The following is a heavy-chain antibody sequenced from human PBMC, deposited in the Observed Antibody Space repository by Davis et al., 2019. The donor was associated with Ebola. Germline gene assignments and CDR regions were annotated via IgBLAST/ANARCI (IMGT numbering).Heavy chain of an antibody. CDR1: GYTLTELS. V-gene: IGHV1-24*01. Sequence: ASVKVSCKVSGYTLTELSIHWVRQAPGKGLEWMGGFHPEDGETVYAQKFQGRVTVTEDKSTDTAYMDLSSLRSEDTAVYYCARGYGDKYYYYYGMDVWGQGTTVTVSS. D-gene: IGHD4-17*01. CDR3: ARGYGDKYYYYYGMDV. J-gene: IGHJ6*02. CDR2: FHPEDGET.